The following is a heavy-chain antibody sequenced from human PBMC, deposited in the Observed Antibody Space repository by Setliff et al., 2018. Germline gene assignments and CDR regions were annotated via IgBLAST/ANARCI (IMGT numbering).Heavy chain of an antibody. V-gene: IGHV4-38-2*02. J-gene: IGHJ3*02. D-gene: IGHD6-13*01. CDR3: ASRLRRIAAAGRRAFDI. Sequence: LSLTCNVSGDSISSTYHWGWIRQSPGKGLEWIGTIYHSGNTYYNPSLNSRLTISVDTSKNQFSLKLSSVTAADTAVYYCASRLRRIAAAGRRAFDIWGQGTMVTVSS. CDR1: GDSISSTYH. CDR2: IYHSGNT.